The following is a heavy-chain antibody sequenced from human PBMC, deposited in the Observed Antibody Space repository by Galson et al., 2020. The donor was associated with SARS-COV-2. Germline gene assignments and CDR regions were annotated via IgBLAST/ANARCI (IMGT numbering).Heavy chain of an antibody. V-gene: IGHV4-34*01. D-gene: IGHD1-7*01. CDR3: ASFDWNYDY. Sequence: PSETLSLTCAVYGGSFSGYYWSWIRQPPGKGLEWIGEINHSGSTNYNPSLKSRVTISVDTSKNQFSLKLSSVTAADTAVYYCASFDWNYDYWGQGTLVTVSS. J-gene: IGHJ4*02. CDR1: GGSFSGYY. CDR2: INHSGST.